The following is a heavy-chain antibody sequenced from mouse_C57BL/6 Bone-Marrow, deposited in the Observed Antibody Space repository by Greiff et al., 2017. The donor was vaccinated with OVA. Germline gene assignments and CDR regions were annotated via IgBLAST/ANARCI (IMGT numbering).Heavy chain of an antibody. CDR1: GYTFTSYW. V-gene: IGHV1-52*01. Sequence: QVHVKQPGAELVRPGSSVKLSCKASGYTFTSYWMHWVKQRPIQGLEWIGNIDPTDSETHYNQKFKDKATLTVDKSSSTAYMQLIILTSEDSAVYYCARYSHYYCSSLDYWGQGTALTVSS. J-gene: IGHJ2*01. CDR2: IDPTDSET. CDR3: ARYSHYYCSSLDY. D-gene: IGHD1-1*01.